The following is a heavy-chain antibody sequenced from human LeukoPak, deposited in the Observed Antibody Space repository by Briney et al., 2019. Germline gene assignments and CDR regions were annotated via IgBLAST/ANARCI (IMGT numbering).Heavy chain of an antibody. Sequence: ASVKVSCKASGYTFTGYYIHWVRQAPGQGLEWMGWINPNSGGTNYAQKFQGRVTMTRDTSISTAYMELSRLRSDDTAVYYCARGSRNYYDSSGYSRFDYWGQGTLVTVSS. D-gene: IGHD3-22*01. V-gene: IGHV1-2*02. CDR3: ARGSRNYYDSSGYSRFDY. CDR2: INPNSGGT. CDR1: GYTFTGYY. J-gene: IGHJ4*02.